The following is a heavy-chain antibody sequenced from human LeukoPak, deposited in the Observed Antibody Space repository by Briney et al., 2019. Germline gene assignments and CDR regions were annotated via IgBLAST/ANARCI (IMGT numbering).Heavy chain of an antibody. CDR2: ISGSGGST. J-gene: IGHJ5*02. CDR1: GFTFSSYA. Sequence: PWGSLRLSCAASGFTFSSYAMSWVRQAPGKGLEWVSAISGSGGSTYYADSEKGRFTISRDNSKNTLYLQMNSLRAEDTAVYYCAKEGPYYDFWSGYLTPNWFDPWGQGTLVTVSS. V-gene: IGHV3-23*01. D-gene: IGHD3-3*01. CDR3: AKEGPYYDFWSGYLTPNWFDP.